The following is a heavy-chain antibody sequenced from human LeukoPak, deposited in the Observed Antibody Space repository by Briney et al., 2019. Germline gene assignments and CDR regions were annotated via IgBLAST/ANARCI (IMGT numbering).Heavy chain of an antibody. J-gene: IGHJ4*02. CDR2: IYYGGST. D-gene: IGHD3-10*01. CDR1: GGSISSGGYY. V-gene: IGHV4-31*03. Sequence: SETLSLTCTVSGGSISSGGYYWSWIRQHPEKGLEWIGYIYYGGSTYYNPSLKSRVTISVDTSKNQFSLKLSSVTAADTAVYYCARSPEMTLYYYGSGSYFDYWGQGTLVTVSS. CDR3: ARSPEMTLYYYGSGSYFDY.